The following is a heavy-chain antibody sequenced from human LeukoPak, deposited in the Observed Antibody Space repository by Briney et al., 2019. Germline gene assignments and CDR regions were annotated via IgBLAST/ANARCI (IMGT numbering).Heavy chain of an antibody. J-gene: IGHJ6*03. CDR2: FYSGGAT. Sequence: GGSLRLSWAASGLTVNSSFITWVRQAPGKGLEWVSVFYSGGATHYADSVKGRFTMSRDNSKNTLYLQMNSLRVEDTGMYYCARAAGGSFYMDVWGKGTPVTVSS. CDR3: ARAAGGSFYMDV. CDR1: GLTVNSSF. V-gene: IGHV3-53*01. D-gene: IGHD6-13*01.